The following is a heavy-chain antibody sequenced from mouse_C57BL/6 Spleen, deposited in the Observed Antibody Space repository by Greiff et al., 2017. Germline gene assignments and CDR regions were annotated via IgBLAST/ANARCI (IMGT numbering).Heavy chain of an antibody. CDR2: IYPGDGDT. CDR3: ARGAFITTVGWYFDV. D-gene: IGHD1-1*01. V-gene: IGHV1-82*01. J-gene: IGHJ1*03. CDR1: GYAFSSSW. Sequence: QVQLQQSGPELVKPGASVKISCKASGYAFSSSWMNWVKQRPGKGLEWIGRIYPGDGDTNYNGKFKGKATLTADKSSSTAYMQLSSLTSEDSAVYFCARGAFITTVGWYFDVWGTGTTVTVSS.